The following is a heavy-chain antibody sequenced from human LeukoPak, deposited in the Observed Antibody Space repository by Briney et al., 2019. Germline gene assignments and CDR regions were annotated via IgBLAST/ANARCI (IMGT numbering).Heavy chain of an antibody. CDR3: ARGRYYGSGSYYKNPRGYYFDY. CDR1: GGSISSGGYS. CDR2: IYHSGST. J-gene: IGHJ4*02. D-gene: IGHD3-10*01. Sequence: ASETLSLTCAVSGGSISSGGYSWSWIRQPPGKGLEWIGYIYHSGSTYYNPSLKSRVAISVDRSKNQFSLKLGSVTAADTAVYYCARGRYYGSGSYYKNPRGYYFDYWGQGTLVTVSS. V-gene: IGHV4-30-2*01.